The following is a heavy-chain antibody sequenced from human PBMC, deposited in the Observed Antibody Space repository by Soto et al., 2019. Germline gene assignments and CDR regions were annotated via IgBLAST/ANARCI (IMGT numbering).Heavy chain of an antibody. D-gene: IGHD3-10*01. CDR2: INAGNGNT. J-gene: IGHJ5*02. CDR1: GYTFTSYA. CDR3: ARDRLTMVRVVPKPNWSVP. Sequence: ASVKVSCKASGYTFTSYAMHWVRQAPGQKLEWMGWINAGNGNTKYSQKFQGRVTITRDTSASTAYMELSSLRSEDTAVYYCARDRLTMVRVVPKPNWSVPWCPGPLLTV. V-gene: IGHV1-3*01.